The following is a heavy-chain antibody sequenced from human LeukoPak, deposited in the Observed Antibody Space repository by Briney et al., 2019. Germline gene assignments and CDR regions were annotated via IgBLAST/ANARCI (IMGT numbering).Heavy chain of an antibody. V-gene: IGHV3-23*01. J-gene: IGHJ3*02. CDR1: GFTFSSNA. D-gene: IGHD3-22*01. CDR2: ITFSGSST. CDR3: ARGAVDDSSGYDAFDI. Sequence: AGGSLRLSCVASGFTFSSNAMSWVRQAPGMGPDWVSSITFSGSSTDYADSVKGRFTTSRDNSKNTLYLQMSSLRAEDTAVYYCARGAVDDSSGYDAFDIWGQGTMVTVSS.